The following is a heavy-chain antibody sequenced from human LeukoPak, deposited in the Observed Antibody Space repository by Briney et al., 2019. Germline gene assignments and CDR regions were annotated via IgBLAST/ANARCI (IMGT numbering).Heavy chain of an antibody. CDR2: INGDGSST. V-gene: IGHV3-74*01. J-gene: IGHJ1*01. D-gene: IGHD1-26*01. Sequence: GGSLRLSCAASGFTFSSYSMNWVRQAPGRGLVWVSRINGDGSSTAHAESVKGRFTISRNNADNTLHLQMNSLRAEDTAVYHCVREVGAPGSFQHWGQGALVTVSS. CDR3: VREVGAPGSFQH. CDR1: GFTFSSYS.